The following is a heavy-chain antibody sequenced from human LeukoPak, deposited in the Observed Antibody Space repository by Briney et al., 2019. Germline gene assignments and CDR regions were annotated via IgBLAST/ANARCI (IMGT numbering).Heavy chain of an antibody. CDR3: ARGYSSSWRRGFDY. Sequence: SETLSLTCTVSGVSITSYYWTWIRQPPGKGLEWIGYIYYSGSTNYNPSLNSRVTISVDTSKYQFSLKLSSVTAADTAVYYCARGYSSSWRRGFDYWGQGTLVTVSS. J-gene: IGHJ4*02. CDR1: GVSITSYY. CDR2: IYYSGST. D-gene: IGHD6-13*01. V-gene: IGHV4-59*01.